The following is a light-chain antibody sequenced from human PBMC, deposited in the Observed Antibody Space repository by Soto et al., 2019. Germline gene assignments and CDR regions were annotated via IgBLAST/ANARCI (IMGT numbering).Light chain of an antibody. CDR2: DVS. J-gene: IGLJ1*01. CDR3: TSYTTSITYV. V-gene: IGLV2-14*03. CDR1: SSDFGDFNY. Sequence: QSALTQPASVSGSPGHSITISCTGTSSDFGDFNYVFWYQQHPGKAPKLLIYDVSNRPSGVSNRFSGSKSGDTASLTISGLQAEDEADYYCTSYTTSITYVFGTGTKVTVL.